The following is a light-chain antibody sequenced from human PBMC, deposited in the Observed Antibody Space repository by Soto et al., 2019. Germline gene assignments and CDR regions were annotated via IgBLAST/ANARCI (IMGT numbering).Light chain of an antibody. CDR2: LAS. Sequence: DIVMTQSPDSLAVSLGERATINCKSSQSVLFSSDNKNYLAWYQQKPGQPPKLLIYLASTRESGVPDRFSGGGSGTDFPLPIGSLRVEDGAVFYCQHYYGSPSLGPGTKVDIK. V-gene: IGKV4-1*01. CDR1: QSVLFSSDNKNY. J-gene: IGKJ3*01. CDR3: QHYYGSPS.